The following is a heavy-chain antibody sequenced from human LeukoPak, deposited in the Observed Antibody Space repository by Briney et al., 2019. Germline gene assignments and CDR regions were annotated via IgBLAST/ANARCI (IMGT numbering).Heavy chain of an antibody. CDR2: INLSGGTT. CDR1: GGTFSSYA. J-gene: IGHJ6*03. CDR3: ARDAAVRGVIFSYMDV. Sequence: ASVKVSCKASGGTFSSYAISWVRQAPGQGLEWMGIINLSGGTTYYAQKFQGRVTMTNDMSTSTVYMELSSLRSEDTAVYYCARDAAVRGVIFSYMDVWGKGTTVTISS. V-gene: IGHV1-46*01. D-gene: IGHD3-10*01.